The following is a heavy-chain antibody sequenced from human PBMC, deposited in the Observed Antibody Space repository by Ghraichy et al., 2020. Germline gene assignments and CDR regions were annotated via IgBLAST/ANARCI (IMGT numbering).Heavy chain of an antibody. Sequence: GESLNISCAVSEFTFDGYPMTWVRQAPGKGLEWVSTLGADGRSTFYADSVKGRFTISRDNAKNSLSLQMNSLRDEDTAVYYCARASRVVRFYYYDGMDVWGQGTTVTVSS. J-gene: IGHJ6*02. CDR3: ARASRVVRFYYYDGMDV. CDR2: LGADGRST. D-gene: IGHD4-23*01. V-gene: IGHV3-23*01. CDR1: EFTFDGYP.